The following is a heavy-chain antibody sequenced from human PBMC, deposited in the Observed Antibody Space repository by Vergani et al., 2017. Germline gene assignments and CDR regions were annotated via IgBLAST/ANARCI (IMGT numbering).Heavy chain of an antibody. CDR2: IRNKAYGGTT. Sequence: MQLVESGGGVIQPGGSLRLSCAASGFSFGDYAMTWVRQAPGKGLEWVAFIRNKAYGGTTEYAASVKGRFTISRDDSKRLAYLQLSGLKTEDTAVYFCSRGRGYSFGYSDYWGQGTLVTVSS. D-gene: IGHD5-18*01. V-gene: IGHV3-49*04. CDR1: GFSFGDYA. CDR3: SRGRGYSFGYSDY. J-gene: IGHJ4*02.